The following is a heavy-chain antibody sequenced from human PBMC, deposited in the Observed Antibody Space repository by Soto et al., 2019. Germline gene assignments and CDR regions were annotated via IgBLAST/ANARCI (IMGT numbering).Heavy chain of an antibody. D-gene: IGHD3-16*01. CDR1: GYTFTTYD. CDR2: MSPKTGNT. Sequence: QVKRVQSGAEVKKPGASVKVSCKASGYTFTTYDINWARQATGQGLEWIGWMSPKTGNTGYAQNFQGRVTMTRNPSISPAYMELSSLTSEDTAVYYCARGPRKGGFDLWGRGTLVPVSS. J-gene: IGHJ4*02. V-gene: IGHV1-8*01. CDR3: ARGPRKGGFDL.